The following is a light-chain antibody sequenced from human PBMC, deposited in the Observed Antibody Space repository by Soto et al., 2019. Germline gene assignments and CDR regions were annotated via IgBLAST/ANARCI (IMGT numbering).Light chain of an antibody. CDR2: EVT. J-gene: IGLJ3*02. Sequence: QSALTQPPSASGSPGQSVTISCTGTSSDGGGYNYVSWYQQYPGRAPKLMIYEVTKRPSGVPDRFSGSKSGNTASLTVSGLQAEVEADYYCSSYAASNNFYFVFGGGTKLTVL. CDR1: SSDGGGYNY. V-gene: IGLV2-8*01. CDR3: SSYAASNNFYFV.